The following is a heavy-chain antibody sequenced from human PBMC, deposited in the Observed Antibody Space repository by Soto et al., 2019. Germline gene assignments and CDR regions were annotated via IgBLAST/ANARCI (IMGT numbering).Heavy chain of an antibody. J-gene: IGHJ6*02. CDR3: AKDKITIFEVVGRDDNYDYGMDV. CDR2: ISGSGITT. V-gene: IGHV3-23*01. Sequence: EVQLLESGGGLVQPGGSLRLSCAASRFTFSSYAMSWVRQAPGKGLEWVSGISGSGITTYYADSVKGRFTISRDNSKNTLYLQMNSLRAEDTAVYFCAKDKITIFEVVGRDDNYDYGMDVWGQGTTVTVSS. D-gene: IGHD3-3*01. CDR1: RFTFSSYA.